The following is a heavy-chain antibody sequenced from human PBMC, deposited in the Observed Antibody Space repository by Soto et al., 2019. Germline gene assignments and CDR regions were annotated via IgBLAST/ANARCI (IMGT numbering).Heavy chain of an antibody. Sequence: QVTLKESGPVLVKPTETLTLTCTVSGFSLSNARMGVSWIRQPPGKALEWLAHIFSNDEKSYSTSLKSKLSISQLTSKSKVVITMTNMDPVDKATYYCARYYGDYAGAPDYWGQGTLVTVSS. CDR2: IFSNDEK. J-gene: IGHJ4*02. CDR1: GFSLSNARMG. CDR3: ARYYGDYAGAPDY. D-gene: IGHD4-17*01. V-gene: IGHV2-26*01.